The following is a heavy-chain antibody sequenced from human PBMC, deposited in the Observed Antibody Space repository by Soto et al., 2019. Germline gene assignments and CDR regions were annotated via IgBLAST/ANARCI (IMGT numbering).Heavy chain of an antibody. V-gene: IGHV4-34*01. Sequence: PSETLSLTCAVFSGSLSDHYWTWVRQSPGKGLEWIGEIHPSGSTDSSASLKSRVTLSLDTSTSQFSLQVTSVTAADTGVYYGARGKSRGYKFGRRNFYYDGREDWVPGNTVT. CDR1: SGSLSDHY. D-gene: IGHD5-18*01. CDR2: IHPSGST. J-gene: IGHJ6*02. CDR3: ARGKSRGYKFGRRNFYYDGRED.